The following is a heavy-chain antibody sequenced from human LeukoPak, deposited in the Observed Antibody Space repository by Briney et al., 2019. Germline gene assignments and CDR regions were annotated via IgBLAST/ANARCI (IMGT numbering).Heavy chain of an antibody. J-gene: IGHJ3*02. CDR3: ARDWDYYYDSSGYYYGDVPDAFDI. D-gene: IGHD3-22*01. Sequence: TGGSLRLSCAASGFTFSSYAMSWVRQAPGKGLEWVSAISGSGGSTYYADSVKGRFTISRDNAKNSLYLQMNSLRAEDTAVYYCARDWDYYYDSSGYYYGDVPDAFDIWGQGTMVTVSS. CDR2: ISGSGGST. V-gene: IGHV3-23*01. CDR1: GFTFSSYA.